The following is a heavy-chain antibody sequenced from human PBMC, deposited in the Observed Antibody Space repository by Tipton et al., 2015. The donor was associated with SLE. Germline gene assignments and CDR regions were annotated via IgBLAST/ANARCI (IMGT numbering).Heavy chain of an antibody. CDR2: IVPIYATT. D-gene: IGHD3-22*01. CDR3: ARHYDSTGYYGGGPRYYFDN. V-gene: IGHV1-69*05. Sequence: QSGPEVKKPGSSVKVSCKASGVSRSSFAISWVRQAPGQGLEWMGGIVPIYATTNYAQKFRGRLTITMDESTTTAYMELTSLTSEDTAVYYCARHYDSTGYYGGGPRYYFDNWGRGTLVTVSS. CDR1: GVSRSSFA. J-gene: IGHJ4*02.